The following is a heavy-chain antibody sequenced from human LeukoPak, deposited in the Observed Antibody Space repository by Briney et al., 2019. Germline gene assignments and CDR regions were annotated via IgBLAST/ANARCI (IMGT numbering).Heavy chain of an antibody. J-gene: IGHJ4*02. CDR1: GGSISSYY. V-gene: IGHV4-59*01. D-gene: IGHD2-21*02. CDR3: ARVSPLMGVTAIPHFDY. Sequence: PSETLSLTCTVSGGSISSYYWSWIRQPPGKGLEWIGYIYYSGSTNYNPSLKSRVTISVDTSKNQFSLKLSSVTAADTAVYYCARVSPLMGVTAIPHFDYWGQGTLVTVSS. CDR2: IYYSGST.